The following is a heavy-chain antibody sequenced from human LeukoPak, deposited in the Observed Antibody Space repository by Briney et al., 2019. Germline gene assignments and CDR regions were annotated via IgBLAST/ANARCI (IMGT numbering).Heavy chain of an antibody. V-gene: IGHV4-34*01. D-gene: IGHD3-10*01. CDR1: GGSFSGYY. CDR2: INHSGST. Sequence: SESLSLTCAVYGGSFSGYYWSWIRQPPGKGLEWIGEINHSGSTNYNPSLKSRVTISVDTSKNQFSLKLSSVTAADTAVYYCASLMAGANYYYYYGMDVWGQGTTVTVSS. CDR3: ASLMAGANYYYYYGMDV. J-gene: IGHJ6*02.